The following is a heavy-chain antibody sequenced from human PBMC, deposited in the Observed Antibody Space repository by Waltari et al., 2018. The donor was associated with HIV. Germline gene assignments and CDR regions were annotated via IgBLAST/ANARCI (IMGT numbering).Heavy chain of an antibody. CDR2: ISGSGGST. V-gene: IGHV3-23*01. J-gene: IGHJ6*02. D-gene: IGHD3-10*01. Sequence: EVQLLESGGGLVQPGGSLRRSCAASGFTFSSYAITWVRQAPGKGLEWVSAISGSGGSTYYADSVKGRFTISRDNSKNTLYLQMNSLRAEDTAVYYCAKSQGSGTYYYGMDVWGQGTTVTVSS. CDR3: AKSQGSGTYYYGMDV. CDR1: GFTFSSYA.